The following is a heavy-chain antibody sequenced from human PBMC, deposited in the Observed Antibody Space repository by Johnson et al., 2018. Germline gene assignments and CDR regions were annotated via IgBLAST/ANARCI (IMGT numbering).Heavy chain of an antibody. CDR2: IGSKIDGGTT. V-gene: IGHV3-15*04. J-gene: IGHJ1*01. CDR3: INPRDNCRGDCLQH. CDR1: GFALSDDR. Sequence: VQPVQSGGGLVKPGGSLRLSCAASGFALSDDRMSWVRQAPGRGLEWVGRIGSKIDGGTTDLAAPVKDRFIVSRDDSKNTVYLQMNSLKIEDTAVYYCINPRDNCRGDCLQHLGQGTLVTVSS. D-gene: IGHD2-21*02.